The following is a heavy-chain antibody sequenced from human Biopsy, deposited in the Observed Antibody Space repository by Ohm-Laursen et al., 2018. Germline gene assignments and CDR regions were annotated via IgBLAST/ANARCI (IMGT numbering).Heavy chain of an antibody. CDR3: ARGNSEINYYFAIDL. Sequence: LSLTCAASGFIFSLYAIHWVRQAPGKGLESVSAINSRGDRTYYPNSVGGRFTIFRDNSKNTVSLQMDSLRSEDMGVYYCARGNSEINYYFAIDLWGQGTTVTVSS. CDR1: GFIFSLYA. J-gene: IGHJ6*02. V-gene: IGHV3-64*01. D-gene: IGHD2/OR15-2a*01. CDR2: INSRGDRT.